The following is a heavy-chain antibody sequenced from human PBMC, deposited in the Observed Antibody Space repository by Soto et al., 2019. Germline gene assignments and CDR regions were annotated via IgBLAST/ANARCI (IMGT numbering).Heavy chain of an antibody. D-gene: IGHD3-10*01. CDR3: AKASGWFGEFDY. CDR1: GFTFSSYA. J-gene: IGHJ4*02. CDR2: ISGSGGST. V-gene: IGHV3-23*01. Sequence: EVQLLESGGGLVQPGGSLRLSCAASGFTFSSYAMSWVRQAPGKGLEWVSAISGSGGSTYYADYVKGRFTISRDNSKNTLYLQMHSLRAEDTAVYYCAKASGWFGEFDYWGQGTLVTVSS.